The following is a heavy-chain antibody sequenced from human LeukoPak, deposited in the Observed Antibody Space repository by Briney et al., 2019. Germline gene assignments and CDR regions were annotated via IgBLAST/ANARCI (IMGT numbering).Heavy chain of an antibody. V-gene: IGHV3-7*01. Sequence: GGSLRLSCAASGFTFNKYGLSWVRQAPGKGLEWVANIKQDGSEEYYVDSVKGRFTISRDNAKNSLYLQMNSLRAEDTAVYYCARDSITIFGGSDCWGQGTLVTVSS. J-gene: IGHJ4*02. CDR1: GFTFNKYG. CDR2: IKQDGSEE. D-gene: IGHD3-3*01. CDR3: ARDSITIFGGSDC.